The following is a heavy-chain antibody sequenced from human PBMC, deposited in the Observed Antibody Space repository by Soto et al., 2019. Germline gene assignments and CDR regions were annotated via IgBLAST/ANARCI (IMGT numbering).Heavy chain of an antibody. J-gene: IGHJ6*02. CDR1: GYSFAGYL. CDR3: TRGTGFWSGYYRYYGMDV. Sequence: QVHLMQSGAEVKSPGASVKVSCKASGYSFAGYLLHWVRQAPGQGLEWMGWINTDSGDTKYARKFQGRVTMTRDTSTSTGYMELSSLRSDDTAVYHCTRGTGFWSGYYRYYGMDVWGQGTTVTVSS. CDR2: INTDSGDT. D-gene: IGHD3-3*01. V-gene: IGHV1-2*02.